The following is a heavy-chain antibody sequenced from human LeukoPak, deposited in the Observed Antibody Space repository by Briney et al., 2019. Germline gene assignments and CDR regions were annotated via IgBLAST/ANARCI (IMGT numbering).Heavy chain of an antibody. J-gene: IGHJ4*02. D-gene: IGHD3-10*01. Sequence: GGSLRLSCAASGFTVSSNYMSWVRQAPGKGLEWVSVIYSGGSTYYADSVKGRFTISRDNSKNTLYLQMNSLRAEDTAVYYCARDLLQATKVRGANDYWGQGTLVTVSS. V-gene: IGHV3-66*01. CDR1: GFTVSSNY. CDR2: IYSGGST. CDR3: ARDLLQATKVRGANDY.